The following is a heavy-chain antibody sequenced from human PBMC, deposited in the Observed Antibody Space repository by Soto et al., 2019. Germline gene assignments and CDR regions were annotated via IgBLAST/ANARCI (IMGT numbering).Heavy chain of an antibody. CDR1: GFTFSSYA. CDR3: AKDKVGMDYYYYGMDV. J-gene: IGHJ6*02. V-gene: IGHV3-23*01. CDR2: ISGSGGST. Sequence: GGSLRLSCAASGFTFSSYAMSWVRQAPGKGLEWVSAISGSGGSTYYADSVKGRFTISRDNSKNTLYLQMNSLRAEDTAVYYCAKDKVGMDYYYYGMDVWGQGTTVTVSS. D-gene: IGHD1-20*01.